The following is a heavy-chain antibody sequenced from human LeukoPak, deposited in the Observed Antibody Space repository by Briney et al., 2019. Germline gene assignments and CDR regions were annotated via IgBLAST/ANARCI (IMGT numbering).Heavy chain of an antibody. D-gene: IGHD3-22*01. J-gene: IGHJ4*02. CDR1: GGSSSGYY. Sequence: PSETLSLTCAVYGGSSSGYYWSWIRQPPGKGLEWIGEINHSGSTNYNPSLKSRVTISVDTSKNQFSLKLSSVTAADTAVYYCARGQRSQYYYDSSGYSTTPFDYWGQGTLVTVSS. V-gene: IGHV4-34*01. CDR3: ARGQRSQYYYDSSGYSTTPFDY. CDR2: INHSGST.